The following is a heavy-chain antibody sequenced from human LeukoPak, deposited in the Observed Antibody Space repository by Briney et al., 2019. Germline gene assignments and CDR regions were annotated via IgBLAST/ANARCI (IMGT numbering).Heavy chain of an antibody. D-gene: IGHD3-22*01. J-gene: IGHJ4*02. CDR1: GFTFSDYY. V-gene: IGHV3-11*04. CDR3: ARERTYYYDSSGYHNDY. CDR2: ISSSGSTI. Sequence: GGSLRLSCAASGFTFSDYYMSWIRQAPGKGLEWVSYISSSGSTIYYADSVKGRFTISSDNAKNSLYLQMNSLRAEDTAVYYCARERTYYYDSSGYHNDYWGQGTLVTVS.